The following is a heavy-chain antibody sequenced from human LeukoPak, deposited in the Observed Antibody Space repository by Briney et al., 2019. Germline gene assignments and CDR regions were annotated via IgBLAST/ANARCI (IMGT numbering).Heavy chain of an antibody. CDR1: GGSISSSSYY. D-gene: IGHD5-18*01. V-gene: IGHV4-39*01. CDR3: ARHPERYSYFDY. Sequence: SETLSLTCTVSGGSISSSSYYWGWIRQPPGKGLEWIGSIYYSGSAYYNPSLKSRVTMSVDTSKDQFSLRLSSVTAADTAVYSCARHPERYSYFDYWGQGTLVTVSS. CDR2: IYYSGSA. J-gene: IGHJ4*02.